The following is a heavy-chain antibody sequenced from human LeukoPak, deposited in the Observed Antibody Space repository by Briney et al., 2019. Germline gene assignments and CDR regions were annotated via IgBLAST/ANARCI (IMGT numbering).Heavy chain of an antibody. CDR1: GYTFTSYY. V-gene: IGHV1-2*04. CDR3: ARDPTYGDPQPYFDY. J-gene: IGHJ4*02. Sequence: GASVKVSCKASGYTFTSYYMHWVRQAPGQGLEWMGWINPNSGGTNYAQKFQGWVTMTRDTSISTAYMELSRLRSDDTAVYYCARDPTYGDPQPYFDYWGQGTLVTVSS. D-gene: IGHD4-17*01. CDR2: INPNSGGT.